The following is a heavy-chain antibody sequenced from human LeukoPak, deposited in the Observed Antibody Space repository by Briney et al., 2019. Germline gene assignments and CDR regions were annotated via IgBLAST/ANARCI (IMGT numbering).Heavy chain of an antibody. V-gene: IGHV3-23*01. CDR2: ISGSGSYT. J-gene: IGHJ6*03. CDR1: GFAVSDYS. Sequence: GGSLRLSCAASGFAVSDYSMAWVRQAPGKGLEWVSAISGSGSYTDYADSVKGRFTISKDNSKNTLYLQMNSLRAEDTAVYYCARVLRHMVRGVIMGRYYYYMDVWGKGTTVTISS. D-gene: IGHD3-10*01. CDR3: ARVLRHMVRGVIMGRYYYYMDV.